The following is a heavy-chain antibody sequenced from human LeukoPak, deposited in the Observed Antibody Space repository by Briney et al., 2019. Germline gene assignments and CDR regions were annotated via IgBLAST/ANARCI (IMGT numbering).Heavy chain of an antibody. Sequence: ASVKVSCKASGGTFSSYAISWVRQAPGQGLEWMGGVIPIFGTANYAQKFQGRVTITTDESTSTAYMELSSLRSEDTAVYYCARVGFYCGGDCYKGYYFDYWGQGTPVTVSS. J-gene: IGHJ4*02. CDR2: VIPIFGTA. CDR1: GGTFSSYA. D-gene: IGHD2-21*02. V-gene: IGHV1-69*05. CDR3: ARVGFYCGGDCYKGYYFDY.